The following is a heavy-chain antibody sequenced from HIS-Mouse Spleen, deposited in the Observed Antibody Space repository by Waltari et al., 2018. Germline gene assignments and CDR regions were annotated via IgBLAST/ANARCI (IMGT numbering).Heavy chain of an antibody. V-gene: IGHV2-5*02. CDR1: GFSLSTSGVG. D-gene: IGHD1-26*01. CDR2: IYWDDDK. CDR3: AHLQYSGSYKPFDY. Sequence: QITLKESGPTLVKPTQTLTLTCTFSGFSLSTSGVGVGCIRQPPGKALEWLALIYWDDDKRYSQSLKSMLTITKETSKNQVVRTMTNMDPVDTATYYCAHLQYSGSYKPFDYWGQGTLVTVSS. J-gene: IGHJ4*02.